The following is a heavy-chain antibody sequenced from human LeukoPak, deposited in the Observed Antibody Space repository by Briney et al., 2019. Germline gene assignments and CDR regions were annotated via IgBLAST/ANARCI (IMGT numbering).Heavy chain of an antibody. CDR1: GYTFTSYG. CDR3: ARTHYDILTGYSPWYYGMDV. J-gene: IGHJ6*02. CDR2: ISAYNGNT. Sequence: ASVKVSCKASGYTFTSYGISWVRQAPGQGLEWMGWISAYNGNTNYAQKLQGRVTMTTDTFTSTAYMELRSLRSDDTAVYYCARTHYDILTGYSPWYYGMDVWGQGTTVTVSS. D-gene: IGHD3-9*01. V-gene: IGHV1-18*01.